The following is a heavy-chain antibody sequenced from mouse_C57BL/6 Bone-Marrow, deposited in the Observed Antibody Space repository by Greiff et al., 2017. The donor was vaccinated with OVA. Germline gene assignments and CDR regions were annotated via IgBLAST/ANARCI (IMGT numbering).Heavy chain of an antibody. CDR1: GYSIPSDY. CDR2: ISYSGST. Sequence: DVKLQESGPGLAKPSQTLSLTCSVTGYSIPSDYWNWIRKFPGNKLEYMGYISYSGSTYYNPSLKSRISITRDTSKNQYYLQLNSVTTEDTATYYCARYFTYFDVWGTGTTVTVSS. J-gene: IGHJ1*03. CDR3: ARYFTYFDV. V-gene: IGHV3-8*01.